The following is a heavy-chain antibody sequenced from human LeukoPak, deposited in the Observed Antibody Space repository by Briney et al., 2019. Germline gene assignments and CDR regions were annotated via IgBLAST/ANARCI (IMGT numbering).Heavy chain of an antibody. CDR3: ARGRGGSPPYYFDS. V-gene: IGHV4-59*01. Sequence: SETLSLTCTVSGDSINNYYWNWIRQPPGMGLEWIGYIYYTGSIKYNPPLNSRVSISVDTSKNQFSLKLYSVTAADTAMYYCARGRGGSPPYYFDSWGQGSMVVVSS. J-gene: IGHJ4*02. CDR2: IYYTGSI. CDR1: GDSINNYY. D-gene: IGHD3-16*01.